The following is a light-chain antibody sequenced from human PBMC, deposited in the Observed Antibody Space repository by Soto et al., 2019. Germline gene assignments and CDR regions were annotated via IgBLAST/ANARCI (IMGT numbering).Light chain of an antibody. Sequence: DIQLTQSPSSLSASVGDRVTISCRASQTINSHLNWYQQKPGKAPKLLIYATSTLQTGVPDRYSGSGSETDFTLTISRMLPEDFATYSCQQSYRTPPTFGQGTKVEIK. CDR1: QTINSH. CDR3: QQSYRTPPT. V-gene: IGKV1-39*01. CDR2: ATS. J-gene: IGKJ1*01.